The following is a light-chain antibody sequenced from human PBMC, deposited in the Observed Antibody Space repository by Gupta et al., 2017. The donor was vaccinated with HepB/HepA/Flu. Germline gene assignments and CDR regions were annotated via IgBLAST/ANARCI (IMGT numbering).Light chain of an antibody. V-gene: IGKV3-15*01. CDR3: QQYNTWPLT. J-gene: IGKJ4*01. Sequence: VMTQSPATLSASTGERATISCWASQGFNRHVAWYQQKPGQAPRLLIYGASTRPSGIPARFSGSASGTDFTLTISSLQSEDSAIYHCQQYNTWPLTFGGGTKVEIK. CDR1: QGFNRH. CDR2: GAS.